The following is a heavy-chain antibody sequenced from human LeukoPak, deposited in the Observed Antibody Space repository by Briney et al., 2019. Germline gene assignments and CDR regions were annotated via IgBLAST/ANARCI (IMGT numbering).Heavy chain of an antibody. CDR2: VSPKTGRT. D-gene: IGHD1-1*01. J-gene: IGHJ5*02. V-gene: IGHV1-8*01. CDR3: ARESERNDGWFDP. CDR1: GYTFRIHD. Sequence: ASVKVSCKASGYTFRIHDINWVRQAPGQGLEWMGRVSPKTGRTGYAQKFQGRVYMTTNASLSTAYMELSSLRSDDTAVYFCARESERNDGWFDPWGQGTLVTVSS.